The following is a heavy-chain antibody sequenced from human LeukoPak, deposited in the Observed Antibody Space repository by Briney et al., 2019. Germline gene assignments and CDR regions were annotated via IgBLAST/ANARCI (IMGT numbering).Heavy chain of an antibody. Sequence: GESLKISCKGSGYIFTSYWIGWVRQTPGKGLEWMGIIYPGDSDTRYSPSFQGQVTISADKSITTAYLQWSSLKASDTAMYYCVRGTSGWFYDAFDIWGQGTMVTVSS. CDR2: IYPGDSDT. CDR1: GYIFTSYW. J-gene: IGHJ3*02. CDR3: VRGTSGWFYDAFDI. D-gene: IGHD6-19*01. V-gene: IGHV5-51*01.